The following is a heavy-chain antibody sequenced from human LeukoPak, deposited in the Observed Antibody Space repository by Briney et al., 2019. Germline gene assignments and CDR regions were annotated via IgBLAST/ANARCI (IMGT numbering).Heavy chain of an antibody. CDR3: ARGGNIAARGFDY. Sequence: SETLSLTCTVSGGSISSYCWSWIRQPAGKGLEWIGRIYTSGSTNYNPSLKSRVTMSVDTSKNQFSLKLSSVTAADTAVYYCARGGNIAARGFDYWGQGTLVTVSS. D-gene: IGHD6-6*01. J-gene: IGHJ4*02. CDR1: GGSISSYC. CDR2: IYTSGST. V-gene: IGHV4-4*07.